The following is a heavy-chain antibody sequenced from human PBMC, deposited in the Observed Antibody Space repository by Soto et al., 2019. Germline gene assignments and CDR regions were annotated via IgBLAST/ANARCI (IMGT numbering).Heavy chain of an antibody. CDR1: GGSISSYY. CDR2: IYYSGST. V-gene: IGHV4-59*01. Sequence: SETLSLTCTVSGGSISSYYWSWIRQPPGKGLEWIGYIYYSGSTNYNPSLKSRVTISVDTSKNQFSLKLSSVTAADTAVYYCARGEYYYDSSGYYDYWGQGTLITVSS. D-gene: IGHD3-22*01. CDR3: ARGEYYYDSSGYYDY. J-gene: IGHJ4*02.